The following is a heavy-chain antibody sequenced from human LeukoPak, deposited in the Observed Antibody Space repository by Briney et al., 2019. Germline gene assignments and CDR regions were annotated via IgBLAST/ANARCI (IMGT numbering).Heavy chain of an antibody. Sequence: GASVKVSCKASSYTFTSYGISWVRQAPGQGLEWMGWISAYNGNTNYAQKLQGRVTMTTDTSTSTAYMELRSLRSDDTAVYYCARGAHYYDSSGTNWFDPWGQGTLVTVSS. CDR1: SYTFTSYG. CDR3: ARGAHYYDSSGTNWFDP. D-gene: IGHD3-22*01. J-gene: IGHJ5*02. CDR2: ISAYNGNT. V-gene: IGHV1-18*01.